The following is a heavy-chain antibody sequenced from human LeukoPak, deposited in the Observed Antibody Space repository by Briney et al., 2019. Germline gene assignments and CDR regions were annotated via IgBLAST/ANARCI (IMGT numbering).Heavy chain of an antibody. J-gene: IGHJ3*02. Sequence: ASVKVSCKVSGYTLTELSMHWVRQAPGKGLEWMGGFDPEDGETIYAQKSQGRVTMTEDTSTDTAYMELSSLRSEDTAVYYCATQGSRHCSSTSCYIFDAFDIWGQGTMVTVSS. CDR3: ATQGSRHCSSTSCYIFDAFDI. CDR2: FDPEDGET. D-gene: IGHD2-2*02. V-gene: IGHV1-24*01. CDR1: GYTLTELS.